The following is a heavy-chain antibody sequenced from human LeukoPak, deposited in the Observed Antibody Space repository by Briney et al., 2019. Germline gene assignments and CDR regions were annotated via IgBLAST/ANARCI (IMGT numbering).Heavy chain of an antibody. J-gene: IGHJ4*02. V-gene: IGHV3-21*01. CDR1: GFTFSGYS. CDR2: ISSTSSYI. D-gene: IGHD6-13*01. Sequence: GGSLRLSCAASGFTFSGYSMNWVRQAPGKGLEWVSSISSTSSYIYYADSVKGRFTISRDNAKNSLFLQMNNVRAEDAAVYFCARDGRSAWYEDSWGQGTLVTVSS. CDR3: ARDGRSAWYEDS.